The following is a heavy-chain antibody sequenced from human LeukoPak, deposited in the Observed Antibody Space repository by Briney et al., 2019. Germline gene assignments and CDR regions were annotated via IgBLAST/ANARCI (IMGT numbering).Heavy chain of an antibody. CDR3: AILAAAGPY. Sequence: GGSLRLSCVASGFTFSSYGMHWVRQAPGKGLEWVAVISYDGSNKYYADSVKGRYTISRDNSKNTLYLQMNSLRAEDTAVYYCAILAAAGPYWGQGTLVTVSS. V-gene: IGHV3-30*03. CDR2: ISYDGSNK. CDR1: GFTFSSYG. D-gene: IGHD6-13*01. J-gene: IGHJ4*02.